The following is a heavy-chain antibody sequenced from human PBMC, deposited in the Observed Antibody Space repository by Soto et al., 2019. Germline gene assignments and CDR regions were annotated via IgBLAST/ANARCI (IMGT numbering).Heavy chain of an antibody. CDR1: GGSISSGGYY. Sequence: SETLSLTCTVSGGSISSGGYYWSWIRQHPGKGLEWIGYIYYSGSTYYNPSLKSRVTISVDTSKNQFSLKLSSVTAADTAVYYCARGKELSATSEFDYWGQGTLVTSPQ. CDR2: IYYSGST. D-gene: IGHD3-16*02. CDR3: ARGKELSATSEFDY. J-gene: IGHJ4*02. V-gene: IGHV4-31*03.